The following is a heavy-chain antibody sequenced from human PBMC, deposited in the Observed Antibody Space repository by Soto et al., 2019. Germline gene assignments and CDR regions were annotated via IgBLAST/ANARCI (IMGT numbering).Heavy chain of an antibody. D-gene: IGHD7-27*01. Sequence: QVQLQQSGPGLVKPSQTLSLTCAISGDSVSSNSAAWNWIRQSPSRGLEWLGRTYYRSKWYNDYAVPVKSRITINPDTSKTQFSLQLNSVTPEDTAVYYCARVMLGQELGRVFNWFDPWGQGTLVTVSS. J-gene: IGHJ5*02. CDR2: TYYRSKWYN. CDR3: ARVMLGQELGRVFNWFDP. V-gene: IGHV6-1*01. CDR1: GDSVSSNSAA.